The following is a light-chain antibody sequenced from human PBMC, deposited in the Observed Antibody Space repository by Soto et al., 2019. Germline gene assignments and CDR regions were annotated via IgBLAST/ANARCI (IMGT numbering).Light chain of an antibody. CDR1: NSNIGNNYD. CDR2: ANT. CDR3: QPYETTLPARYV. V-gene: IGLV1-40*01. J-gene: IGLJ1*01. Sequence: QSVLTQPPSVSATPGRTVTISCSGSNSNIGNNYDVHWYQQRPGSAPKLLIFANTNRPSGVPDRFSGSKCGTSASLAITGLQAEDEGDYHCQPYETTLPARYVVGTGTKVTV.